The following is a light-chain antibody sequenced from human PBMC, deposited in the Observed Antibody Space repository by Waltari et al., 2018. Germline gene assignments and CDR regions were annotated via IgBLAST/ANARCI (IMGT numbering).Light chain of an antibody. J-gene: IGLJ3*02. Sequence: QSVLTQPPSASGTPGQRVTISCSGSSSDIGSTYVNWFQQLPGMAPQLLIYNINRRPAGVPVRFSGSKSGTAASRAISWLRTEDEADYCAAWDDTLSGPGVFGGGANLAGL. CDR3: AAWDDTLSGPGV. V-gene: IGLV1-47*01. CDR1: SSDIGSTY. CDR2: NIN.